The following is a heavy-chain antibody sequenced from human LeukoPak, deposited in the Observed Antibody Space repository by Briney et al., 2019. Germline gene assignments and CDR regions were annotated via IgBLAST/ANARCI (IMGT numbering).Heavy chain of an antibody. D-gene: IGHD3-10*01. CDR2: IYYSGST. V-gene: IGHV4-59*08. Sequence: PSETLSLTCTVSGGSISSYYWSWIRQPPGKGLERIGYIYYSGSTNYNPSLKSRVTISVDTSKNQFSLKLSSVTAADTAVYYCARGRSLLWFWGQGTLVTVSS. CDR1: GGSISSYY. J-gene: IGHJ1*01. CDR3: ARGRSLLWF.